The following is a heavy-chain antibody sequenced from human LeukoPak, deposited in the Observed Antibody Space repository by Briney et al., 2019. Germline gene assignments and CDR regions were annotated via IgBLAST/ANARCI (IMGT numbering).Heavy chain of an antibody. Sequence: TSETLSLTCAVYGGSFSGYYWSWTRQPPGKGLEWIGEINHSGSTNYNPSLKSRVTISVDTSKNQFSLKLSSVTAADTAVYYCARHGRRGFLNNWFDPWGQGTLVTVSS. CDR3: ARHGRRGFLNNWFDP. J-gene: IGHJ5*02. CDR2: INHSGST. CDR1: GGSFSGYY. D-gene: IGHD5-12*01. V-gene: IGHV4-34*01.